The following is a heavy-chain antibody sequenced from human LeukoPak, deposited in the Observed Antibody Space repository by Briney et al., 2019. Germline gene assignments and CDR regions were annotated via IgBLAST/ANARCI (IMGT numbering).Heavy chain of an antibody. Sequence: SETLSLTCTVSGGSISGYYWSWIRQPPGKGLEWIGYIYSVGTTDYNPSLKSRVTISEDTSKNQFSLNLTAVTAADTAVYYCARRYRVGAFDIWGQGTMVTVSS. J-gene: IGHJ3*02. CDR2: IYSVGTT. V-gene: IGHV4-59*08. CDR3: ARRYRVGAFDI. CDR1: GGSISGYY. D-gene: IGHD5-12*01.